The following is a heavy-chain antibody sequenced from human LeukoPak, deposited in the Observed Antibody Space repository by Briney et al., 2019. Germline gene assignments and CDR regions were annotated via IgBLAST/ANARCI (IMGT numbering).Heavy chain of an antibody. D-gene: IGHD1-26*01. V-gene: IGHV4-61*02. Sequence: PSETLSLTCTVSGVSISIGSYHWGWIRQPAGKGLEWIGRIYTSGSTKYNSSLESRVTILVEPAKNQFSLKLSSVTAADTAVYYCVGGGTYPDGFDVWGRGTMVTVSS. CDR3: VGGGTYPDGFDV. J-gene: IGHJ3*01. CDR2: IYTSGST. CDR1: GVSISIGSYH.